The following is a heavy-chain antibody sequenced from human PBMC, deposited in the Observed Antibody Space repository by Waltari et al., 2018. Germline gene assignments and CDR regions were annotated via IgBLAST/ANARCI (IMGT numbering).Heavy chain of an antibody. J-gene: IGHJ3*01. CDR2: VSYSGTT. V-gene: IGHV4-39*01. Sequence: QLQLQESCPRRGRPSETLSLICRFAGVSITSNRRYGAWIRQSPGQGLGWIGTVSYSGTTYISPSLKSRVSVSRDTSKNQVSLILGSVTAADMAVYYCATYIGASVGTAAFDVWGQGTMVTVSS. CDR1: GVSITSNRRY. CDR3: ATYIGASVGTAAFDV. D-gene: IGHD5-12*01.